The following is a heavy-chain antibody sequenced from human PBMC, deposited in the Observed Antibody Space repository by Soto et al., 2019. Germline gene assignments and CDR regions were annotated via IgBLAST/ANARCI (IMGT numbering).Heavy chain of an antibody. Sequence: EVQLLESGGGLVQPGGSLRLSCAASGFTFSSYAMSWVRQAPGKGLEWVSAISGSGGSTYYADSVKGRFTISRDNSKNTVYLQMNSLRAEDTAVYYCAKDPTDIVVVPAVIERSRMSWFGPWGQGTLVTVS. J-gene: IGHJ5*02. CDR2: ISGSGGST. V-gene: IGHV3-23*01. CDR1: GFTFSSYA. D-gene: IGHD2-2*01. CDR3: AKDPTDIVVVPAVIERSRMSWFGP.